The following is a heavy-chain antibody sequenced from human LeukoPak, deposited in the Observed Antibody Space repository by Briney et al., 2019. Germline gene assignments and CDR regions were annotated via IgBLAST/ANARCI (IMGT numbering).Heavy chain of an antibody. Sequence: NSGGSLRLSCAASGFTFSSYAMSWVRQAPGKGLEWIGYIYYSGSTYYNPSLKSRVTISVDKSKNQFSLKLSSVTAADTAVYYCAKDINSWGYSGYDSYYWGQGTLVTVSS. V-gene: IGHV4-59*12. D-gene: IGHD5-12*01. CDR1: GFTFSSYA. CDR2: IYYSGST. CDR3: AKDINSWGYSGYDSYY. J-gene: IGHJ4*02.